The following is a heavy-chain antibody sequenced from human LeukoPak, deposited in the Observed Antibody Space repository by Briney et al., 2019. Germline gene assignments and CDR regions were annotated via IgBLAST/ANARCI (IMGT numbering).Heavy chain of an antibody. Sequence: GASVKVSCKVSGYTLTELSMHWVRQAPGKGLEWMGGFDPEDGETIYAQKFQGRVTMTRNTSISTAYMELSSLRSEDTAVYYCARSSAAAGYFDYWGQGTLVTVSS. J-gene: IGHJ4*02. CDR2: FDPEDGET. V-gene: IGHV1-24*01. CDR1: GYTLTELS. D-gene: IGHD6-25*01. CDR3: ARSSAAAGYFDY.